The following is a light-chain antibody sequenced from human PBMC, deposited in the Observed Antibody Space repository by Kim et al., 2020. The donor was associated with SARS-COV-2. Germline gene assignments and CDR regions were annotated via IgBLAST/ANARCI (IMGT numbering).Light chain of an antibody. CDR3: QQYNNWPFT. CDR1: QSLSSN. J-gene: IGKJ3*01. CDR2: DAF. V-gene: IGKV3-15*01. Sequence: EIVMTQSPATLSVSPGERAALSCRASQSLSSNLAWYQQKPGQAPRLLIYDAFSRATGIPARFSGSGSGTEFTLTISSLQSEDFALYYCQQYNNWPFTFGPRTKVDIK.